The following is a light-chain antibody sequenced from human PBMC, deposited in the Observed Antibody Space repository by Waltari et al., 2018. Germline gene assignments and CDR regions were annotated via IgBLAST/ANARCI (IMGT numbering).Light chain of an antibody. CDR1: SGHSSNV. Sequence: QLVLTQSPSASASLGASVKLTCTLSSGHSSNVVAWHQQQPEKGPRYLMKVNSDGSHSKGDDIPDGFSGSSSGAERYLPISSLQSEDEADYYCQTGGHGTWVFGGGTKLTVL. CDR2: VNSDGSH. CDR3: QTGGHGTWV. V-gene: IGLV4-69*01. J-gene: IGLJ3*02.